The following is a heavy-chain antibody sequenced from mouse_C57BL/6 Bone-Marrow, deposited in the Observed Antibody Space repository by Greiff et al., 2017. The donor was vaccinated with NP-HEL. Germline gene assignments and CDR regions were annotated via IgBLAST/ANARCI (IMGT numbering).Heavy chain of an antibody. J-gene: IGHJ3*01. CDR1: GFTFSSYA. CDR3: ARRAYYSNYHVPWFAY. CDR2: ISGGGGNT. V-gene: IGHV5-9*01. D-gene: IGHD2-5*01. Sequence: EVNVVESGEGLVKPGGSLKLSCAASGFTFSSYAMSWVRQTPEKRLEWVATISGGGGNTYYPDSVKGRFTISRDNAKNTLYLQMSSLRSEDTALYYCARRAYYSNYHVPWFAYWGQGTLVTVSA.